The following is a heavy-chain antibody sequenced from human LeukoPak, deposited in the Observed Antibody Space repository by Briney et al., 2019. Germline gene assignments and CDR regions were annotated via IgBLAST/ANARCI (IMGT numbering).Heavy chain of an antibody. CDR1: DGSIINNNHY. CDR2: IPYSGGT. V-gene: IGHV4-39*02. J-gene: IGHJ3*02. Sequence: SETLSLTCTVSDGSIINNNHYWGWTRQPPGKGLKWIGSIPYSGGTAYNPSLRSRVTTSVDTSKNQFSLKVNSVTAADTAVYYCAREVEYYDSSGYRPHAFDIWGQGTLVTVSS. D-gene: IGHD3-22*01. CDR3: AREVEYYDSSGYRPHAFDI.